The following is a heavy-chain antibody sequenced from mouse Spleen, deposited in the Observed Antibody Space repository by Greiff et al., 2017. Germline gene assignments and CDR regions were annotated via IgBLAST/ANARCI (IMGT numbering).Heavy chain of an antibody. D-gene: IGHD2-14*01. CDR1: GYTFTDYE. V-gene: IGHV1-15*01. CDR3: TNHYRYDRFAY. J-gene: IGHJ3*01. Sequence: QVQLQQSGAELVRPGASVTLSCKASGYTFTDYEMHWVKQTPVHGLEWIGAIDPETGATAYNQKFKGKAILTADKSSSTAYMELRSLTSEDSAVYYCTNHYRYDRFAYWGQGTLVTVSA. CDR2: IDPETGAT.